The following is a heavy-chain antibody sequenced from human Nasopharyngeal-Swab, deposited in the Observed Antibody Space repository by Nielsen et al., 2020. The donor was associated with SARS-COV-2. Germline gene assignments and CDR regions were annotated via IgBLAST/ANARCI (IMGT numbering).Heavy chain of an antibody. CDR3: ARATGLEYSSSTWNYYYMDV. CDR2: ISGSGHGHIT. CDR1: GFTFDTYA. V-gene: IGHV3-21*01. Sequence: ETLSLTCAASGFTFDTYAMSWVRQAPGKGLDWVSSISGSGHGHITYYADSVKGQFTISRDNAKNSLYLQMSSLRAEDTAVYYCARATGLEYSSSTWNYYYMDVWGKGTTVTVSS. J-gene: IGHJ6*03. D-gene: IGHD6-6*01.